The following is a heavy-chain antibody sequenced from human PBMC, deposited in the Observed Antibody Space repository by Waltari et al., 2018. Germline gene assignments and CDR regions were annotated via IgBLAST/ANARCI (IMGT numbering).Heavy chain of an antibody. Sequence: QVQLVQSGAEVKKPGSSVKVPCKASGGTISSYDTSWVRQAPGQGLEWMGGIIPIFGPANYAQKFQGRVTITTDESTSTAYMELSSLRSEDTAVYYCARGMYYDILTGYPTLAEYFQHWGQGTLVTVSS. CDR3: ARGMYYDILTGYPTLAEYFQH. D-gene: IGHD3-9*01. CDR1: GGTISSYD. J-gene: IGHJ1*01. V-gene: IGHV1-69*05. CDR2: IIPIFGPA.